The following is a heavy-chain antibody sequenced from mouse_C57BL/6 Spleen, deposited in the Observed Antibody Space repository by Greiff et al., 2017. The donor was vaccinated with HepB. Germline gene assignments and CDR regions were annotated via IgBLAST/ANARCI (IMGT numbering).Heavy chain of an antibody. V-gene: IGHV1-81*01. Sequence: VQVVESGAELARPGASVKLSCKASGYTFTSYGISWVKQRTGQGLEWIGEIYPRSGNTYYNEKFKGKATLTADKSSSTAYMELRSLTSEDSAVYFCANYDAMDYWGQGTSVTVSS. CDR3: ANYDAMDY. J-gene: IGHJ4*01. CDR2: IYPRSGNT. CDR1: GYTFTSYG.